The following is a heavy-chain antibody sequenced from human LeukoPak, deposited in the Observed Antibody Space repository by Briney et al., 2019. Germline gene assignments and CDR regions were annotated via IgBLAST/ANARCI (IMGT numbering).Heavy chain of an antibody. CDR2: INHSGST. V-gene: IGHV4-34*01. CDR1: CGSFSVYY. Sequence: PSETLSLTCAVYCGSFSVYYWSWIRQPPGKGLECMGEINHSGSTNYNPSLKSLVTISVETSKSQFSLKLSSVTAADTAVYYCARFYHGYSSGWYGYNWFDPWGQGTLVTVSS. D-gene: IGHD6-19*01. J-gene: IGHJ5*02. CDR3: ARFYHGYSSGWYGYNWFDP.